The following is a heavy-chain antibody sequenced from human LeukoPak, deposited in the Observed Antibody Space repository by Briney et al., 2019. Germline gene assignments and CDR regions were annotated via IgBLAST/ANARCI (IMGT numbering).Heavy chain of an antibody. D-gene: IGHD3-10*01. V-gene: IGHV4-38-2*02. CDR2: ISHSGST. Sequence: SETLSLTCTVSGYSISSGYYWGWIRQPPGKGLKWIGSISHSGSTYYNPSLKSRVTISVDTSKNQFSLKLSSLTAADTAVYYCARGLKRFGVGASTPNDYWGQGTLVTVSS. J-gene: IGHJ4*02. CDR3: ARGLKRFGVGASTPNDY. CDR1: GYSISSGYY.